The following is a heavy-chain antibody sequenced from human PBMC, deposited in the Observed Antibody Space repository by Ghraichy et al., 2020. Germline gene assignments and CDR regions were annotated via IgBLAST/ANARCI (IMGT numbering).Heavy chain of an antibody. CDR2: IDPSDTYS. V-gene: IGHV5-10-1*01. Sequence: GESLNISCQASGYNFTNYWITWVRQIPGKGLEWMGRIDPSDTYSTYSPSFQGHVTISVDKSTSTPHLQWTSLKASDSAMYYCAKTNDYDRSGPPSTLDVWGQGALVTVSS. CDR1: GYNFTNYW. D-gene: IGHD3-22*01. J-gene: IGHJ4*02. CDR3: AKTNDYDRSGPPSTLDV.